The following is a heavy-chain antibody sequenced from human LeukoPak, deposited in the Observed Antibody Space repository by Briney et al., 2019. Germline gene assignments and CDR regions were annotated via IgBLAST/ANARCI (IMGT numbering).Heavy chain of an antibody. J-gene: IGHJ4*02. V-gene: IGHV3-74*01. CDR1: GFTFRSYW. CDR3: ARVGVWYSNSGSYWPYDY. Sequence: TGGSLRLSCAASGFTFRSYWMHWVRQAPGKGLVWVSRINSDGSSTSYADSVKGRFTISRDNAKNTLYLQMNSLRAEDTAVYYCARVGVWYSNSGSYWPYDYWGQGTLVTVSS. CDR2: INSDGSST. D-gene: IGHD3-10*01.